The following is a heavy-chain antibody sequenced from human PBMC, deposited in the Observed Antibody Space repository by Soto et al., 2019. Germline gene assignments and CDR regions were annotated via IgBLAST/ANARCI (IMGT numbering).Heavy chain of an antibody. J-gene: IGHJ4*02. CDR3: TRHSSGWHYFDY. CDR1: SDSVSSYY. V-gene: IGHV4-59*02. D-gene: IGHD6-19*01. Sequence: PSETLSLTCTVSSDSVSSYYWSWIRQPPGRGLDWIGYVYYSGSTNYNPSVKSRVTISIDTSKNQFSLRLSSVTAADTAVYYCTRHSSGWHYFDYWGQGALVTVSS. CDR2: VYYSGST.